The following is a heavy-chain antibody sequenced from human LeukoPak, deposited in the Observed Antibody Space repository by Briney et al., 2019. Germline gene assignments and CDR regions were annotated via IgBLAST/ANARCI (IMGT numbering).Heavy chain of an antibody. CDR3: AREELVPAATWPPYYYYGMDV. CDR1: GFTFSSYA. CDR2: ISYDGSNK. Sequence: GRSLRPSCAASGFTFSSYAMHWVRQAPGKGLEWVAVISYDGSNKYYADSVKGRFTISRDNSKNTLYLQMNSLRAEDTAVYCCAREELVPAATWPPYYYYGMDVWGQGTTVTVSS. V-gene: IGHV3-30-3*01. J-gene: IGHJ6*02. D-gene: IGHD2-2*01.